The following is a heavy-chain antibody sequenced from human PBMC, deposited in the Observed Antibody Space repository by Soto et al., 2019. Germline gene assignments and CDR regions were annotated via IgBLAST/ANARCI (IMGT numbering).Heavy chain of an antibody. J-gene: IGHJ4*02. Sequence: QEQLVQSGAEVKKPGSSVKVSCKASGGLFSSYPISWVRQVPGQGLEWMGGIIPVFQTAYYTQRFQGRVTITADEATNTAYMELSRLRSADTAIYYCARGSSGYTCFNEFWGQGTLVTVAS. V-gene: IGHV1-69*01. CDR1: GGLFSSYP. CDR3: ARGSSGYTCFNEF. D-gene: IGHD3-22*01. CDR2: IIPVFQTA.